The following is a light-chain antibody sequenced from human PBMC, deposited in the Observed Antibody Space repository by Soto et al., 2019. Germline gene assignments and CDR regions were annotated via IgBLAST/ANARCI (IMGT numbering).Light chain of an antibody. V-gene: IGKV3-15*01. Sequence: EIVVTQSRSTLSVSPGSRATLTCRASQSVSSNLAWYQQKPGQAPRLIXYGASTRATGIPARFSGSGSATEFTLTISSLQSQDFAVYYGQQYKNWPPITFGQGTRLEIK. J-gene: IGKJ5*01. CDR3: QQYKNWPPIT. CDR1: QSVSSN. CDR2: GAS.